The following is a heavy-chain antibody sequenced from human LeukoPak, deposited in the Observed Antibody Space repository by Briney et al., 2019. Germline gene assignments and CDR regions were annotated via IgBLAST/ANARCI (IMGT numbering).Heavy chain of an antibody. V-gene: IGHV3-21*01. D-gene: IGHD1-1*01. J-gene: IGHJ4*02. CDR3: ARDYTSGTNDY. Sequence: GGSLRLSCAASGFTFSSYSMNWVRQAPGKGLEWVSSISSSGSYIYYADSVKGRFTISRDNAKNSLYLQMNSLRAEDTAVYYCARDYTSGTNDYWGQGTLVTVSS. CDR1: GFTFSSYS. CDR2: ISSSGSYI.